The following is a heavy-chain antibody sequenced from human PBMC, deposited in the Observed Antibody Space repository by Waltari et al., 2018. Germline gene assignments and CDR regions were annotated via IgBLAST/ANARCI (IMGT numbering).Heavy chain of an antibody. D-gene: IGHD3-10*01. J-gene: IGHJ5*01. Sequence: VYLLESGGGLVQPGGSLRLSCVGSGFDYSSYAMSWVRPAPGKVMEWFSWIDNSGEGAYCADSGKGRFAISRGDSKKALYLQMNSLRVEDTAIYYCAKDSGFSMIRGRENSWVEGTLVAVSS. CDR3: AKDSGFSMIRGRENS. V-gene: IGHV3-23*01. CDR2: IDNSGEGA. CDR1: GFDYSSYA.